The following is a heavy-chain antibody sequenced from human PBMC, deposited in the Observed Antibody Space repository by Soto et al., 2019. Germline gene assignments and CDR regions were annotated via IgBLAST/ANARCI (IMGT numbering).Heavy chain of an antibody. CDR3: AKVSRGSGVVPAALN. D-gene: IGHD2-2*01. CDR1: GHTFHNYA. J-gene: IGHJ4*02. Sequence: EVQLLESGGGLVQPGGSLRLSCVASGHTFHNYAMIWVRQAPGKGLEWVSGISGSGGSTYYADSVRGRFTISRDDSKNTLYLQMNSLRAEDTAVYYCAKVSRGSGVVPAALNWGQRTLVTVSS. V-gene: IGHV3-23*01. CDR2: ISGSGGST.